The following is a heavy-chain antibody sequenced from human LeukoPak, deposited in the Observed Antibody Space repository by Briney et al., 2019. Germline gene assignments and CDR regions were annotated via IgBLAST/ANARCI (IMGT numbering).Heavy chain of an antibody. J-gene: IGHJ4*02. V-gene: IGHV4-38-2*02. CDR2: IYPSGTT. CDR1: DYSISSGYY. D-gene: IGHD5-18*01. CDR3: ARDVGTLDTAMVSFEY. Sequence: SETLSLTCTVSDYSISSGYYWGWIRQPPGKGLEWIGSIYPSGTTYYNPSLKSRVTVSVDTSKNQFSLKVSSVTAADTAVYYCARDVGTLDTAMVSFEYWGQGTLVTVSS.